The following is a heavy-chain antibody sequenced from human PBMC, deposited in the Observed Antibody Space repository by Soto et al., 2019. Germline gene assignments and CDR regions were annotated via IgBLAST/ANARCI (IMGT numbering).Heavy chain of an antibody. CDR2: IYWDDDK. J-gene: IGHJ3*02. CDR3: AHTRGSSWYSDAFDI. Sequence: QITLKESGPTLVKPTQTLTLTCTFSGFSLSTSGVGVGWIRQPPGKALEWLALIYWDDDKRYSPSLKSRLTITNGTSKNQVVLTMTNMAPVDTATYYCAHTRGSSWYSDAFDIWGQGTMVTVSS. CDR1: GFSLSTSGVG. D-gene: IGHD6-13*01. V-gene: IGHV2-5*02.